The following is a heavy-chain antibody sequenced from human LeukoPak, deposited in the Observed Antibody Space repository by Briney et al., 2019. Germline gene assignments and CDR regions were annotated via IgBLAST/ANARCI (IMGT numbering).Heavy chain of an antibody. D-gene: IGHD3-22*01. Sequence: PGGSLRLSCAASGFTFSAYGMHWVRQAPGQGLEWVAVISYDGNIKYYADSVKGRCTISRDNSKTTLYLQMNSLRAEDTAVYYCASSVITVYYFDYWGQGTLVTVSS. J-gene: IGHJ4*02. V-gene: IGHV3-30*03. CDR1: GFTFSAYG. CDR3: ASSVITVYYFDY. CDR2: ISYDGNIK.